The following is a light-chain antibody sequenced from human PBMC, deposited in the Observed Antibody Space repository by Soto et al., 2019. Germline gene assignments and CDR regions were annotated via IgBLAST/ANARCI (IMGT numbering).Light chain of an antibody. V-gene: IGKV1-9*01. J-gene: IGKJ4*01. CDR2: DAS. CDR3: QQLYRYPLT. CDR1: QGISSY. Sequence: IQLTQSPSSLSAFVGDRVTITCRASQGISSYLAWYQQKPGKVPKLLIYDASTLQSGVPSRFSGSGSGTDFTLTISSLQPEDFSTYYCQQLYRYPLTFGGGTKVEIK.